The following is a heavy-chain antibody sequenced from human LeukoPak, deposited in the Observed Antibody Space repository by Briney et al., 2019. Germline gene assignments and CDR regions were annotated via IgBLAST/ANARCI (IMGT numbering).Heavy chain of an antibody. CDR3: ARQNYDILTGYHNWFDP. V-gene: IGHV4-61*01. CDR1: GDSVSSGSYY. CDR2: IYYSGST. J-gene: IGHJ5*02. D-gene: IGHD3-9*01. Sequence: SETLSLTCTGSGDSVSSGSYYWSWIRQPPGKGLEWIGYIYYSGSTNYNPSLKSRVTISVDTSKNQFSLKLSSVTAADTAVYYCARQNYDILTGYHNWFDPWGQGTLVTVSS.